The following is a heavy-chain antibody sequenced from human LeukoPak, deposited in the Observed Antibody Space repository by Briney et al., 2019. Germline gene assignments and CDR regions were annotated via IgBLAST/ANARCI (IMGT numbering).Heavy chain of an antibody. D-gene: IGHD4-23*01. Sequence: GGSLRLSCAASGFTFSSYAMSWVRQAPGKGLEWVSAIGGSGDSTYYADSVKGRFTISRDNSKNTLYLQMNSLRAEDTAVYYCAKDRAATVVIPFDYWGQGTLVTVSS. V-gene: IGHV3-23*01. J-gene: IGHJ4*02. CDR1: GFTFSSYA. CDR3: AKDRAATVVIPFDY. CDR2: IGGSGDST.